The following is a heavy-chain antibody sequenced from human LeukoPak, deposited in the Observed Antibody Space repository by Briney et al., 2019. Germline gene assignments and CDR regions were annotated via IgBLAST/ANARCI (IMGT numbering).Heavy chain of an antibody. CDR3: AQDRPHVDIVTYFDH. J-gene: IGHJ4*02. CDR1: GFTFSSYG. Sequence: PGGSLRLSCAASGFTFSSYGMHWVRQAPGKGLGGVAVISNDGSKKYSADSVRGRFTISRDNSKNTLYLQMNSLRAEDTALYYCAQDRPHVDIVTYFDHWRQATLVTVPS. CDR2: ISNDGSKK. V-gene: IGHV3-30*18. D-gene: IGHD5-12*01.